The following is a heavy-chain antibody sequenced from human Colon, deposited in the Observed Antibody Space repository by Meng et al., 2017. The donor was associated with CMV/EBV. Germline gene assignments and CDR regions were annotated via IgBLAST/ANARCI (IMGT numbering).Heavy chain of an antibody. V-gene: IGHV3-23*01. J-gene: IGHJ4*02. CDR3: EGSDF. CDR1: GLTFSSYA. Sequence: PGGSLRLSCEASGLTFSSYAMSWARQTPGKGLEWVSTISDSGSRTHYADSVKGRFTVSRDNSKNTLSLLMSSLRADDTAIYYCEGSDFWGQGTLVTVSS. CDR2: ISDSGSRT.